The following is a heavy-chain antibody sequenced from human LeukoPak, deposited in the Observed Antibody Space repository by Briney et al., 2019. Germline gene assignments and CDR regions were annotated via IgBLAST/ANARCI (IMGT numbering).Heavy chain of an antibody. J-gene: IGHJ4*02. CDR3: ARDVRGGYHDY. CDR2: ISGSGGST. D-gene: IGHD5-18*01. Sequence: GGSLRLSCAASGFTFSNFAVSWVCQAPGKGLEWVSAISGSGGSTYYADSVKGRFTISRDNSKNTLYLQMNSLRAEDTAVYYCARDVRGGYHDYWGQGTLVTVSS. CDR1: GFTFSNFA. V-gene: IGHV3-23*01.